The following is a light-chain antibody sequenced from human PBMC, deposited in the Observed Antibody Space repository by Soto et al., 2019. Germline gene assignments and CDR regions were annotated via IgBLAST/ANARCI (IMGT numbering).Light chain of an antibody. CDR3: QQYSNWPET. V-gene: IGKV3-15*01. J-gene: IGKJ1*01. CDR1: QSVSNS. Sequence: EIVMTQSPATLSVSPGERATLSCRASQSVSNSLAWYQQKPGQAPRLLFYGTSTRATGIPARFSGSGSGTXXTLTINSLQSEDFAIYYCQQYSNWPETFGQGTKVEIK. CDR2: GTS.